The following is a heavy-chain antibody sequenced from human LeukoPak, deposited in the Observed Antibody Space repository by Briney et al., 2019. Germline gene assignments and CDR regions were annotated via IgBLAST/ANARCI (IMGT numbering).Heavy chain of an antibody. CDR3: ARRHGSSSYYSSSRPFDY. V-gene: IGHV4-34*01. D-gene: IGHD6-6*01. Sequence: SGTLSLTCAVYGGSFSGYYWSWIRQPPGKGLEWIGEINHSGSTNYNPSLKSRVTISVDTSKNQFSLKLSSVTAADTAVYYCARRHGSSSYYSSSRPFDYWGQGTLVTDSS. J-gene: IGHJ4*02. CDR2: INHSGST. CDR1: GGSFSGYY.